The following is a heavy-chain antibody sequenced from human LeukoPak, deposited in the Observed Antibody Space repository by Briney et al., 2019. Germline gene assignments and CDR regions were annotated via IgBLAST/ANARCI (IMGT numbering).Heavy chain of an antibody. CDR1: GGSFSGYY. CDR3: ARGEANQLRSLYGMDV. Sequence: SETLSLTCAVYGGSFSGYYWSWIRQPPGKGLEWIGEINHSGSTNYNPSLKSRVTISVDTSKNQFSLKLSSVTAADTAVYYCARGEANQLRSLYGMDVWGQGTTVTVSS. J-gene: IGHJ6*02. V-gene: IGHV4-34*01. D-gene: IGHD2-2*01. CDR2: INHSGST.